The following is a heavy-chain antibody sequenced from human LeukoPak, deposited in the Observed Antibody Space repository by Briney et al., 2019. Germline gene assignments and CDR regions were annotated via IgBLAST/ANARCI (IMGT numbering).Heavy chain of an antibody. CDR2: INHSGST. Sequence: SETLSLTCAVYGGSFSGYYWSWIRQPPGKGLEWIGEINHSGSTNYNPPLKSRVTISVDTSKNQFSLKLSSVTAADTAVYYCARGLAVAGTEDAFDIWGQGTMVTVSS. CDR1: GGSFSGYY. D-gene: IGHD6-19*01. CDR3: ARGLAVAGTEDAFDI. V-gene: IGHV4-34*01. J-gene: IGHJ3*02.